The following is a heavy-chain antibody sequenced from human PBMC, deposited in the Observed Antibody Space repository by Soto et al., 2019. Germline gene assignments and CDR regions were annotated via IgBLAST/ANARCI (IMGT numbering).Heavy chain of an antibody. Sequence: QVQVVQSGAEIRKPEASVTISCKTSGFIFTDFFIHWIRQAPGQGLEWLGWVNPKDGDTEYARKFLGRVSMIRDTSSNTVYMEMTGLTSNYTAVYYCGKVPAPGRPVTTFSWGQGSLVTVST. CDR3: GKVPAPGRPVTTFS. J-gene: IGHJ5*02. CDR2: VNPKDGDT. CDR1: GFIFTDFF. D-gene: IGHD4-17*01. V-gene: IGHV1-2*02.